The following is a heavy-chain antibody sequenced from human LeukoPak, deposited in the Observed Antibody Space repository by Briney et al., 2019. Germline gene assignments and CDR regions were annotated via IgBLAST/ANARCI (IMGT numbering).Heavy chain of an antibody. J-gene: IGHJ4*02. V-gene: IGHV4-59*01. CDR3: ARSGALTGYLY. D-gene: IGHD3-9*01. CDR1: GGPISSYH. Sequence: PSETLSLTCTAPGGPISSYHWSWIRQPPGKGLGWIGYIYYSGNTNYNPSLKSRVTISVDTSKNQFSLKLSSVTAADTAVYYCARSGALTGYLYWGQGTLVTVSS. CDR2: IYYSGNT.